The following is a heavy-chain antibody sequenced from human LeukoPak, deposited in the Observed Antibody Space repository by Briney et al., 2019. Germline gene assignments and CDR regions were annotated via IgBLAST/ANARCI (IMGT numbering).Heavy chain of an antibody. Sequence: PGGSLRLSCAASGFTFSSYAMSWVRQAPGKGLEWVSAISGSGGSTYYADSVKGRFTISRDNSKNTLYLQMNSLRVEDTAVYYCAKMRGYSYGPNYYFDYWGQGTLVTVSS. V-gene: IGHV3-23*01. CDR1: GFTFSSYA. D-gene: IGHD5-18*01. J-gene: IGHJ4*02. CDR3: AKMRGYSYGPNYYFDY. CDR2: ISGSGGST.